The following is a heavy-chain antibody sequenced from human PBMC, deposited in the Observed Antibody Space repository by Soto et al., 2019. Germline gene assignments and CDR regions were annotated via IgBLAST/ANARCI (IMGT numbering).Heavy chain of an antibody. Sequence: GGSLRLSCAASGFTFSSYSMNWVRQAPGKGLEWVSYISSSSSTIYYADSVKGRFTISRDNAKNSLYLQMNSLRDEDTAVYYCARDLHFIYDSSGYMDYWGQGTLVTVSS. J-gene: IGHJ4*02. V-gene: IGHV3-48*02. CDR1: GFTFSSYS. D-gene: IGHD3-22*01. CDR3: ARDLHFIYDSSGYMDY. CDR2: ISSSSSTI.